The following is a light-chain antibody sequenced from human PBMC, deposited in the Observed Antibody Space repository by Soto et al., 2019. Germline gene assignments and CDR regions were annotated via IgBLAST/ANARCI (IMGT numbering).Light chain of an antibody. CDR2: KAS. V-gene: IGKV1-5*03. CDR1: QSISTW. Sequence: DIQMTQSPSTLSASVGDRVTITCRASQSISTWLAWYQQKPGKAPKLLIYKASSLESGVPSRFSGSGSGTEFTLTISSLQPDDFTTYYCQQYNSYSLTFGGGTKVEIK. J-gene: IGKJ4*01. CDR3: QQYNSYSLT.